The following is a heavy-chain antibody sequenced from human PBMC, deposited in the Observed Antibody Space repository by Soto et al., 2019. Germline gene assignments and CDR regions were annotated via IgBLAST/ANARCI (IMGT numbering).Heavy chain of an antibody. V-gene: IGHV3-30*02. D-gene: IGHD6-6*01. CDR3: AIARVADSALDH. CDR2: MSYNGSAK. Sequence: SGGSLRLSCAGSGFIFSNNGMHWVRQAPGKGLEWVAFMSYNGSAKFYADSVKGRFTISRDNSKSTLFLHMSNLRAEDTAMYYCAIARVADSALDHWGQGTLVTVSS. J-gene: IGHJ4*02. CDR1: GFIFSNNG.